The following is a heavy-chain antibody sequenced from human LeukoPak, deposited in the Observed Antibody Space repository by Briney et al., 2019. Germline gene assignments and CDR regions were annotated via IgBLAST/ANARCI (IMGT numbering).Heavy chain of an antibody. CDR2: IYYSGST. Sequence: PSETLSLTYTVSGGSISSYYWSWIRQPPGKGLEWIGYIYYSGSTTYNPSLKSRVTISVDTSKNQFSLKLSSVTAADTAVYYCASGGFCSGGSCYPGYYYGMDVWGQGTTVTVSS. CDR1: GGSISSYY. CDR3: ASGGFCSGGSCYPGYYYGMDV. J-gene: IGHJ6*02. V-gene: IGHV4-59*01. D-gene: IGHD2-15*01.